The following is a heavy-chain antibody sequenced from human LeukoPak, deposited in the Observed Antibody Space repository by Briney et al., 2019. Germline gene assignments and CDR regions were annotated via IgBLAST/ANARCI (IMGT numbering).Heavy chain of an antibody. J-gene: IGHJ4*02. CDR3: AKLPSYYYDSSGYYYFDY. V-gene: IGHV3-23*01. CDR2: ISGSGGST. Sequence: GGSLRLSCAASGFTFSSYAMSWVRQAPGKGLEWVSAISGSGGSTYYADSVKGRFTISRDNSKNTLYLQTNSLRAEDTAVYYCAKLPSYYYDSSGYYYFDYWGQGTLVTVSS. CDR1: GFTFSSYA. D-gene: IGHD3-22*01.